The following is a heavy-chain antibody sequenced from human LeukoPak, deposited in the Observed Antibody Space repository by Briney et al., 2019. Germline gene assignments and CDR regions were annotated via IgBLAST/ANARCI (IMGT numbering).Heavy chain of an antibody. V-gene: IGHV3-21*01. CDR3: AREEKGLIAAAPVYY. CDR1: GFTFSSYS. Sequence: AGGSLRLSCAASGFTFSSYSMNWVRQAPGKGLEWVSSISSSSSYIYCADSVKGRFTISRDNAKNSLYLQMNSLGAEDTAVYYCAREEKGLIAAAPVYYWGQGTLVTVSS. D-gene: IGHD6-13*01. J-gene: IGHJ4*02. CDR2: ISSSSSYI.